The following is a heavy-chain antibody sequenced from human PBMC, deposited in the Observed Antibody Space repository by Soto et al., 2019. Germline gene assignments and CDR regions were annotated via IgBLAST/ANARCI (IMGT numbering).Heavy chain of an antibody. CDR1: GFTFKNYD. D-gene: IGHD3-9*01. CDR3: AKDRPFRSYYEGAGHYNN. Sequence: EVQLLESGGGLVQPGGSLRLSCVASGFTFKNYDMRWVRKAPGKGLEWVSGISGSGAITYYADSVRGRFTISRDNSKNTLYLQLNSLGAEDTAIYYCAKDRPFRSYYEGAGHYNNWGQGTLVTVSS. CDR2: ISGSGAIT. J-gene: IGHJ4*02. V-gene: IGHV3-23*01.